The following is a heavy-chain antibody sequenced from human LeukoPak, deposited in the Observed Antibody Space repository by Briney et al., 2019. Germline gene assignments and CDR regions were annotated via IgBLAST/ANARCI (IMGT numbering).Heavy chain of an antibody. Sequence: PGVSLRLSCAASGFTFSSYAMSWVRQAPGKGLEWVSSMSGSGCSTYYADSVKGRFTISRDNSKNTLYLQMNSLRGEDTAVYYCAKDREGTIADYFDYWGQGTLVTVSS. CDR3: AKDREGTIADYFDY. J-gene: IGHJ4*02. D-gene: IGHD1-7*01. CDR1: GFTFSSYA. V-gene: IGHV3-23*01. CDR2: MSGSGCST.